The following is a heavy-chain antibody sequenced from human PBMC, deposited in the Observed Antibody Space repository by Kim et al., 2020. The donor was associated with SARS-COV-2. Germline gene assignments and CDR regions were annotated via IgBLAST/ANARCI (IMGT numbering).Heavy chain of an antibody. Sequence: GGSLRLSCAASGFTSSGDWMHWVRQAPGKGLMWVSRIDGGGTATAYAHAVEGRFTISRDSAKDTLYLQMNSLRDEDTAIYYCVRARYDGNCFGRWGQGTLVTVSS. CDR3: VRARYDGNCFGR. V-gene: IGHV3-74*01. D-gene: IGHD2-21*02. J-gene: IGHJ4*02. CDR2: IDGGGTAT. CDR1: GFTSSGDW.